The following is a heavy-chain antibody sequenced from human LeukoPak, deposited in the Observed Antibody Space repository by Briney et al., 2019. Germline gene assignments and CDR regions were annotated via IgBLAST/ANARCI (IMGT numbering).Heavy chain of an antibody. V-gene: IGHV3-23*01. Sequence: GGSLRLSCAASGFTFSSYAMSWVRQAPGKGLEWVSAISGSGGNTYYANSVKGRFTISRDNSKNTLSLQMNSLRADDTAVYFCAKGPSSDYFDYWGQGTLVTVSS. CDR3: AKGPSSDYFDY. J-gene: IGHJ4*02. CDR2: ISGSGGNT. CDR1: GFTFSSYA.